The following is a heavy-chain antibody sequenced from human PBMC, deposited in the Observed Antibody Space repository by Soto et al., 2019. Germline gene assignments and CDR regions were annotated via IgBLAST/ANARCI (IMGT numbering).Heavy chain of an antibody. Sequence: QVQLQESGPGLVRPSGTVSLTGAVSGLSISSDNWWSWVRQPPGKGLEWIGEIHHSGSTNYNPSLKSRVTMSVVTSKDLFSLTLNSVTAADTAFYYCARDQGSHPGDWGQGTLVSVSS. CDR1: GLSISSDNW. V-gene: IGHV4-4*02. CDR2: IHHSGST. D-gene: IGHD6-13*01. J-gene: IGHJ4*02. CDR3: ARDQGSHPGD.